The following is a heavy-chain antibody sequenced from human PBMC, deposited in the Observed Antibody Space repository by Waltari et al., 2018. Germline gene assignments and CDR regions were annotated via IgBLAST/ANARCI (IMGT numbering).Heavy chain of an antibody. CDR3: ARDHKVYSAFDI. CDR2: ISGSGGT. D-gene: IGHD2-21*01. CDR1: GFSFSTYV. V-gene: IGHV3-23*01. J-gene: IGHJ3*02. Sequence: EAQLLESGGGLAQPGGSLRLSCAASGFSFSTYVMNWVRQAPGKGLEWVSSISGSGGTHYADSVKGRFTVSRDNSKNTLYQQMNSLGDEDTAVYYCARDHKVYSAFDIWGQGTMVTVSS.